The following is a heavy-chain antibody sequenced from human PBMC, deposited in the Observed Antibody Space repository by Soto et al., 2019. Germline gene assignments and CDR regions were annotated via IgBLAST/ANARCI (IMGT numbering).Heavy chain of an antibody. J-gene: IGHJ4*02. V-gene: IGHV4-34*01. CDR3: ARVAVEYYFDY. Sequence: QVQLQQWGAGLLKPSETLSLTCAVYGGSFSGYYWSWIRQPPGKGLEWIGEINHSGSTNYNPSLKSRVTISVDTSKNQFSLKLSSVTAADTAVYYCARVAVEYYFDYWGQGNLVNVS. CDR1: GGSFSGYY. CDR2: INHSGST.